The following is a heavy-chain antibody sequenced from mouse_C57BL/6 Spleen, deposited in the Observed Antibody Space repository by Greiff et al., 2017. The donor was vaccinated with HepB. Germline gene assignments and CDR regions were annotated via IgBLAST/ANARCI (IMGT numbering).Heavy chain of an antibody. D-gene: IGHD1-1*01. CDR2: IYPSDSET. CDR1: GYTFTSYW. Sequence: QVQLQQPGAELVRPGSSVKLSCKASGYTFTSYWMDWVKQRPGQGLEWIGNIYPSDSETHYNQKFKDKATLTVDKSSSTAYMQLSSLTSEDSAVYYCAREGYYYGSRRYYAMDYWGQGTSVTVSS. J-gene: IGHJ4*01. V-gene: IGHV1-61*01. CDR3: AREGYYYGSRRYYAMDY.